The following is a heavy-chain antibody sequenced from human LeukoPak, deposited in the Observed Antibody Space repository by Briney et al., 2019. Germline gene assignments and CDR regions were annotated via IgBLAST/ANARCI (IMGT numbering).Heavy chain of an antibody. CDR2: IIGSGGST. V-gene: IGHV3-23*01. CDR3: AKLPGDRYSGYDVGYYFDY. J-gene: IGHJ4*02. CDR1: GFTFSSYA. Sequence: GGSLRLSCAASGFTFSSYAMSWVRPAPGKGLEWVSAIIGSGGSTYYADSVKGRFTISRDNSKNTLYLQMNRLRAEDTAVYYCAKLPGDRYSGYDVGYYFDYWGQGTLVTVSS. D-gene: IGHD5-12*01.